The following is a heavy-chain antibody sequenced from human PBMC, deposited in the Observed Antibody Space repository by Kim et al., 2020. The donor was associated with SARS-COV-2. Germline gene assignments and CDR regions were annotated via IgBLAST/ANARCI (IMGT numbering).Heavy chain of an antibody. D-gene: IGHD3-9*01. CDR3: ASARVDWFDY. J-gene: IGHJ4*02. V-gene: IGHV4-59*01. CDR2: T. Sequence: TNYDPPLKSRVTISVDTSKTQFSLMLSSVTAADTAVYYCASARVDWFDYWGQGTLVSVSS.